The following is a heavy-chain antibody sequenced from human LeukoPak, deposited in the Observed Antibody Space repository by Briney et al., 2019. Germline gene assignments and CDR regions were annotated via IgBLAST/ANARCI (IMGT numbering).Heavy chain of an antibody. CDR2: TGYDGSNE. V-gene: IGHV3-30*02. Sequence: SGRSLRLSCAASGFTFSSYGMHWVRQVPGKGLEWVAFTGYDGSNEHYADSVKGRFTISRDNSKNTLYLQMNSLRAEDTAVYYCALVATTTPFDYWGQGTLVTVSS. J-gene: IGHJ4*02. CDR1: GFTFSSYG. D-gene: IGHD5-12*01. CDR3: ALVATTTPFDY.